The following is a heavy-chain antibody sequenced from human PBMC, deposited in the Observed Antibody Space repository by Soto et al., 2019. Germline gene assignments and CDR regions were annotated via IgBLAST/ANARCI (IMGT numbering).Heavy chain of an antibody. CDR2: IYYSGST. D-gene: IGHD5-12*01. CDR3: ARSGYDRSMFDP. CDR1: GGSISSSSYY. V-gene: IGHV4-39*01. Sequence: QLQLQESGPGLVKPSETLSRTCTVSGGSISSSSYYWGWIRQPPGKGLEWIGSIYYSGSTYYNPSLKSRVTISVDTSKNQFSLKLSSVTAADTAVYYCARSGYDRSMFDPWGQGTLVTVSS. J-gene: IGHJ5*02.